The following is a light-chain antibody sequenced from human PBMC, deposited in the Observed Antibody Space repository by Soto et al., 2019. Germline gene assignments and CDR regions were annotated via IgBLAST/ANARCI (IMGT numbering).Light chain of an antibody. CDR3: QSYDSSLSGSVV. J-gene: IGLJ2*01. CDR1: SSNIGAGYD. V-gene: IGLV1-40*01. Sequence: HSVLTQPPSVSGAPGQRVTISCTGSSSNIGAGYDVHWYQQLPGTAPKLLIYGNSNRPSGVPDRFSGSKSGTSASLAIPGLQAEDEADYYCQSYDSSLSGSVVFGGGTKVTVL. CDR2: GNS.